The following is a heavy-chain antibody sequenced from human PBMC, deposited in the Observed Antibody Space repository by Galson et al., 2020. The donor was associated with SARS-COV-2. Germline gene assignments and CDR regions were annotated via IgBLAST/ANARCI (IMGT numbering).Heavy chain of an antibody. CDR3: AKKGGSGWSNYYYYMDV. J-gene: IGHJ6*03. Sequence: GEYLKISCAASGFTFSSYAMSWVRQAPGKGLEWVSTISGSGSATYYADSVKGHFTISRDNSKNTLYLQMNSLRVEDTAAYYCAKKGGSGWSNYYYYMDVWGKGTTVTVSS. D-gene: IGHD6-19*01. V-gene: IGHV3-23*01. CDR2: ISGSGSAT. CDR1: GFTFSSYA.